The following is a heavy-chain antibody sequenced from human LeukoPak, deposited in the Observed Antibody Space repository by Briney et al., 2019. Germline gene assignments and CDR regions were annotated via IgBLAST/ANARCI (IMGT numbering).Heavy chain of an antibody. J-gene: IGHJ4*02. D-gene: IGHD6-19*01. Sequence: PGKSLRLSCAASGFTFSTYTMHWVRQAPGKGLEWVALISYEGSKQNYADSVKGRFTISGDNSQNTLYLEMNSLRTEDTAVYYCARAPYTSGWYFAFDYWGQGALVTVSS. CDR1: GFTFSTYT. CDR3: ARAPYTSGWYFAFDY. V-gene: IGHV3-30-3*01. CDR2: ISYEGSKQ.